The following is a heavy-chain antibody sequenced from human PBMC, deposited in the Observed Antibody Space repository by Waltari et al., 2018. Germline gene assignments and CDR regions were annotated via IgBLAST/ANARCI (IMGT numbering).Heavy chain of an antibody. V-gene: IGHV1-69*01. J-gene: IGHJ6*02. CDR2: IIPVFGTA. CDR1: GGSFSSYS. Sequence: QVRLVQSGAEVKKPGSSVKVSCKAFGGSFSSYSINWVRQAPGQGLEWMGVIIPVFGTANYEQKFQDRLAITADESTSTAYMELSSLRSEDTAAYYCTTSSYCGTTTCYQYYGMDVWGQGTTVTVSS. D-gene: IGHD2-2*01. CDR3: TTSSYCGTTTCYQYYGMDV.